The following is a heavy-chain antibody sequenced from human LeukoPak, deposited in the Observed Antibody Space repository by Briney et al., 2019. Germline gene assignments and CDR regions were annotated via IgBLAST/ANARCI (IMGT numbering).Heavy chain of an antibody. J-gene: IGHJ4*02. D-gene: IGHD5-12*01. CDR1: GFTFNTYS. V-gene: IGHV3-21*06. CDR3: ARVEASGYDYGAFDY. Sequence: GGSLRLSCEASGFTFNTYSMNWARQAPGKGLEWVSSIDSSGGYMFYADSVKGRFIISRDNAKDSLSLQMNSLRVEDTAVYYCARVEASGYDYGAFDYWGQGTLVTVSS. CDR2: IDSSGGYM.